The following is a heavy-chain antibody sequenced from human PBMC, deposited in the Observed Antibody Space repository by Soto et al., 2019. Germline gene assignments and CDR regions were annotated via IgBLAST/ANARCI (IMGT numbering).Heavy chain of an antibody. Sequence: SVKVSCKASGGTFNMYAMNWVRQAPGQGLEWMGGIIPIFDAPRYSQQFQGRVTITVDESTSTAYMELSSLRSDDTAIYYCTRSIGYGGVMGGFDYWGQGTLVTVSS. CDR2: IIPIFDAP. V-gene: IGHV1-69*13. D-gene: IGHD3-16*01. J-gene: IGHJ4*02. CDR3: TRSIGYGGVMGGFDY. CDR1: GGTFNMYA.